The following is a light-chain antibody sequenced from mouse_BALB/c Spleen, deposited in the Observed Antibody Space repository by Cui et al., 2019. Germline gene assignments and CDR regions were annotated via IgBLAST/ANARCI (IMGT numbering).Light chain of an antibody. Sequence: QIVLTKSPAIMSASPGEKVTMTCIASSIVSYMYWYQQKPGSSPRLLIYDTSNLASGVPVRFSGSGSGTSYSLTISRMEAEDAATYYCQQWSSYPRTFGGGTKLEIK. CDR2: DTS. CDR3: QQWSSYPRT. J-gene: IGKJ1*01. CDR1: SIVSY. V-gene: IGKV4-55*01.